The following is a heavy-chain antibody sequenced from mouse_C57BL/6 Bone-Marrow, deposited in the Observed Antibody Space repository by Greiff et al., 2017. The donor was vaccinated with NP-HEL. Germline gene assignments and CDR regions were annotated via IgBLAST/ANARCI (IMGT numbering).Heavy chain of an antibody. J-gene: IGHJ2*01. CDR2: ISDGGSYT. Sequence: EVKLVESGGGLVTPGGSLKLSCAASGFTFSSYAMSWVRQTPEKRLEWVATISDGGSYTYYPDNVKGRFTISRDNAKNNLYLQMSHLKSEDTAMYYCARAAGTDFDYWGQGTTLTVSS. CDR3: ARAAGTDFDY. V-gene: IGHV5-4*03. D-gene: IGHD4-1*01. CDR1: GFTFSSYA.